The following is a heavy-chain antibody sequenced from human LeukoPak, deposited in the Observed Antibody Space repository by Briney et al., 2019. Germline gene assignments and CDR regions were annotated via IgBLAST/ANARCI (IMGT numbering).Heavy chain of an antibody. D-gene: IGHD5-12*01. CDR3: ARDSPRGNSGYDFDY. J-gene: IGHJ4*02. Sequence: GGSLRLSCAASGFTFSGSAMHWVRQASGKGLEWVGRIRSKANSYATAYAASVKGRFTISRDDSKNTAYLQMNSLKTEDTAVYYCARDSPRGNSGYDFDYWGQGTLVTVSS. CDR2: IRSKANSYAT. CDR1: GFTFSGSA. V-gene: IGHV3-73*01.